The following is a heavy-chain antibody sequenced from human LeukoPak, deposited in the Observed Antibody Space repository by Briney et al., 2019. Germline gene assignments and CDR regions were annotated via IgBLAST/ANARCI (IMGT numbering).Heavy chain of an antibody. Sequence: SGSTIYYADSVKGRFTISRDNAKNSLYLQMNSLRAEDTAVYYCARNYDSSGYSFRVGPFDPWGQGTLVTVSS. CDR2: SGSTI. CDR3: ARNYDSSGYSFRVGPFDP. D-gene: IGHD3-22*01. J-gene: IGHJ5*02. V-gene: IGHV3-11*01.